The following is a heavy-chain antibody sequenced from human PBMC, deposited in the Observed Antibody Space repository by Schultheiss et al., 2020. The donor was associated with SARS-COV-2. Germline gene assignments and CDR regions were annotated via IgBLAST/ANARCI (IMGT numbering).Heavy chain of an antibody. Sequence: GGSLRLSCATSGVTFSSHAMSWVRQAPGKGLEWVSTLSAAGDNTNYADSVKGRFSISRDTSKNTLYLEMNSVRDEDTAVYYCAKGHLFYDRPNFDYWGQGTLVTVAS. CDR1: GVTFSSHA. D-gene: IGHD3-22*01. CDR2: LSAAGDNT. CDR3: AKGHLFYDRPNFDY. J-gene: IGHJ4*02. V-gene: IGHV3-23*01.